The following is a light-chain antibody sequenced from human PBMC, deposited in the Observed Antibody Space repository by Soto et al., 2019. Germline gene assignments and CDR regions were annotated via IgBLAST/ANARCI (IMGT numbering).Light chain of an antibody. CDR2: WAS. CDR1: QSVLYSSNNKNH. CDR3: YQYFSTALT. Sequence: DIVMTQSPDSLAVSLGERATINCKSSQSVLYSSNNKNHLAWYQQKPGQPPKLVIYWASTRESGVPDRFSGSGSGTDYTLTISSLQAEDVAVYYYYQYFSTALTFGGGTKVEIK. V-gene: IGKV4-1*01. J-gene: IGKJ4*01.